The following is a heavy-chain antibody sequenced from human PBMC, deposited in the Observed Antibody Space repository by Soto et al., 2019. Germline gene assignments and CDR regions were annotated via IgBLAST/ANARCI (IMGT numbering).Heavy chain of an antibody. CDR2: ISYDGSNK. CDR1: GFTFSSYG. D-gene: IGHD2-21*02. CDR3: AKRAPPYCGGDCYSGGFDY. V-gene: IGHV3-30*18. Sequence: QVQLVESGGGVVQPGRSLRLSCAASGFTFSSYGMHWVRQAPGKGLEWVAVISYDGSNKYYADSVKGRFTISRDNSKNTLYLQMNSRRAEDTAVYYCAKRAPPYCGGDCYSGGFDYWGQGTLVTVSS. J-gene: IGHJ4*02.